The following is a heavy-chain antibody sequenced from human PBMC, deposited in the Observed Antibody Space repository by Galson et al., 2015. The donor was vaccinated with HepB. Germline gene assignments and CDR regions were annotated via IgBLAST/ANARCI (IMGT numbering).Heavy chain of an antibody. V-gene: IGHV3-74*01. CDR3: ARARIAVAGFDY. CDR2: INSDGSST. D-gene: IGHD6-19*01. Sequence: LRLSCAASGFTLSTYWMHWVRQAPGKGLVWVSRINSDGSSTTYADSVKGRFTISRDNAKNTLYLQMNSLRAEDTAVYYCARARIAVAGFDYWGQGTLVTVSS. J-gene: IGHJ4*02. CDR1: GFTLSTYW.